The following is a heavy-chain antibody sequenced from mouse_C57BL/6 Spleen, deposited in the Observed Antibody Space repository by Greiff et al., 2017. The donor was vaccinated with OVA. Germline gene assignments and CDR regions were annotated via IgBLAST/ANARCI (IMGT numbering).Heavy chain of an antibody. Sequence: EVKLVESGGGLVQPKGSLKLSCAASGFSFNTYAMNWVRQAPGKGLEWVARIRSKSNNYATYYADSVKDRFTISRDDSESMLYLQMNNLKTEDTAMYYCVREGYGSSYNYWGKGTTLTVSS. V-gene: IGHV10-1*01. CDR3: VREGYGSSYNY. D-gene: IGHD1-1*01. J-gene: IGHJ2*01. CDR1: GFSFNTYA. CDR2: IRSKSNNYAT.